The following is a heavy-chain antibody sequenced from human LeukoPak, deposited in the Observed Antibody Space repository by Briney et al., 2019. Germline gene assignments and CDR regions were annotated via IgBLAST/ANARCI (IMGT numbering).Heavy chain of an antibody. V-gene: IGHV3-23*01. D-gene: IGHD2-21*01. CDR3: AKDPSYSNWFDP. Sequence: PGGSLRLSCAASGFTFSSYAMSWVRRAPGKGLEWVSAISGSGGSTCYADSVKGRFTISRDNSKNTLYLQMNSLRAEDTAVYYCAKDPSYSNWFDPWGQGTLVTVSS. CDR1: GFTFSSYA. J-gene: IGHJ5*02. CDR2: ISGSGGST.